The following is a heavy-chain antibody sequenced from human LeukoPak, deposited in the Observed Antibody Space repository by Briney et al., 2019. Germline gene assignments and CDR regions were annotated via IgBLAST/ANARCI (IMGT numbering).Heavy chain of an antibody. CDR3: ARSYGDYDY. CDR1: GYTFTGYY. J-gene: IGHJ4*02. Sequence: ASAKVSCKASGYTFTGYYMHWVRQAPGQALEWMGWIKPNSGDTKYAQKFQGRVTMTRDTSISTAYMELSRLRSDDTAVYYCARSYGDYDYWGQGTLVTVSS. V-gene: IGHV1-2*02. D-gene: IGHD4-17*01. CDR2: IKPNSGDT.